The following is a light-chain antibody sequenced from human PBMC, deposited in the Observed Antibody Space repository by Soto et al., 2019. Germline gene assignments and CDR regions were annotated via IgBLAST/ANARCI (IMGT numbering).Light chain of an antibody. J-gene: IGKJ3*01. CDR3: QKYDRAPFT. Sequence: DIQMTQSPSSLSAYLGDRVTITCRASQCISTDLAWYQHKPGRLPKLLLFGASTLQSGVPARFSGSGSGTLFTITINGLLPEDVATYYCQKYDRAPFTFGPGTKVDFK. CDR1: QCISTD. CDR2: GAS. V-gene: IGKV1-27*01.